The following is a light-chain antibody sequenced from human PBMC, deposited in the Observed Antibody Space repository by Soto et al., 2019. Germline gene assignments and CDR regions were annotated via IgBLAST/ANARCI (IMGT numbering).Light chain of an antibody. V-gene: IGKV3-11*01. J-gene: IGKJ3*01. CDR1: QSVGTY. Sequence: EIVLTQSPATLSLSPGGRAALTCGASQSVGTYLAWYQQKPGQAPRLLIYDASNRASGIPARFSGSGSGTDFTLTISRLEPEDFAVYYCQHRSNWPPVITFGPGTKVEIK. CDR2: DAS. CDR3: QHRSNWPPVIT.